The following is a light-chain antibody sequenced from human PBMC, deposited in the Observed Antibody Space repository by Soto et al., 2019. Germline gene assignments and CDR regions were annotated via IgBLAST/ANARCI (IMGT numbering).Light chain of an antibody. CDR2: YDS. CDR3: QVWDSSSDHAV. J-gene: IGLJ2*01. V-gene: IGLV3-21*04. Sequence: SYELTQPPSVLVAPGKTARITCGGNNIGSKSVHWYQQKPGQAPVLVIYYDSDRPSGIPERFSGSNSGNTATLTISRVEAGDEADYYCQVWDSSSDHAVFGGGTKLTVL. CDR1: NIGSKS.